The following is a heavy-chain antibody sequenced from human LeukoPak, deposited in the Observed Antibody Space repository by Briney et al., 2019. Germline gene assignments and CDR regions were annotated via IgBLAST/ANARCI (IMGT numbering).Heavy chain of an antibody. J-gene: IGHJ4*02. Sequence: SETLSLTCTVSGGSISSSSYYWGWIRQPPGKGLEWIGYIYYSGSTNYNPSLKSRVTISVDTSKNQFSLKLSSVTAADTAVYYCATSGPNDYVWGSYNWGQGTLVTVSS. CDR1: GGSISSSSYY. D-gene: IGHD3-16*01. CDR2: IYYSGST. V-gene: IGHV4-61*05. CDR3: ATSGPNDYVWGSYN.